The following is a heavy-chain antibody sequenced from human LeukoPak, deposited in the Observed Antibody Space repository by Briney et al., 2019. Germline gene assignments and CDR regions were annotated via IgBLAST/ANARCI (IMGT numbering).Heavy chain of an antibody. Sequence: SETLSLTCTVSGGSVSSYYWSWIRQPPGKGLEWIGYIKSSGSSNYNPSLKSRVTISMDTSKNQFPLRLNSVTAADTAVYYCARDGTVATNWFDPWGQGTLVTVSS. V-gene: IGHV4-59*02. D-gene: IGHD5-12*01. CDR1: GGSVSSYY. CDR3: ARDGTVATNWFDP. J-gene: IGHJ5*02. CDR2: IKSSGSS.